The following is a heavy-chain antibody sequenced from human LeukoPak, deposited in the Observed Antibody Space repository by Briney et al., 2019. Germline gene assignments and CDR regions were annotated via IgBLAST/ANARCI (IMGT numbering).Heavy chain of an antibody. D-gene: IGHD5-12*01. CDR1: GGSISSSSYY. CDR3: ARMAGGYDSRGNFDY. Sequence: SETLSLTCTVSGGSISSSSYYWGWIRQPPGKGLEWIGSIYYSGSTYYNPSLKSRVTISVDTSKNQFSLNLSSVTAADTAVYYCARMAGGYDSRGNFDYWGQGTLVTVSS. V-gene: IGHV4-39*07. CDR2: IYYSGST. J-gene: IGHJ4*02.